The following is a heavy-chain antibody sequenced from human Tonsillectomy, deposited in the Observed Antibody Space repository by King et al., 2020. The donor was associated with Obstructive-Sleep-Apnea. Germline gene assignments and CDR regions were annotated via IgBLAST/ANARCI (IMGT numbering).Heavy chain of an antibody. CDR3: ARLGIEGWIDY. J-gene: IGHJ4*02. CDR1: GGSISSYY. V-gene: IGHV4-59*08. Sequence: QLQESGPGLVKPSETLSLTCTVSGGSISSYYWSWIRQPPGKGLEWIGYIYYSGSTNYNPPLKSRVTISVDTSKNQFSLKLSSVTAADTAVYYCARLGIEGWIDYWGQGPLVTVSS. CDR2: IYYSGST. D-gene: IGHD7-27*01.